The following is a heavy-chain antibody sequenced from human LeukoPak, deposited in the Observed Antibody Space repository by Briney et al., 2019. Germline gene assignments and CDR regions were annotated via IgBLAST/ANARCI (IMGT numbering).Heavy chain of an antibody. D-gene: IGHD6-13*01. CDR1: GFTVSSNY. Sequence: PGGSLRLSCAASGFTVSSNYMSWVRQAPGKGLEWVAFIRYDGSNKYYADSVKGRFTISRDNSKNTLYLQMNSLRAEDTAVYYCAPRGYSSSLNYYYYYMDVWGKGTTVTVSS. CDR3: APRGYSSSLNYYYYYMDV. J-gene: IGHJ6*03. V-gene: IGHV3-30*02. CDR2: IRYDGSNK.